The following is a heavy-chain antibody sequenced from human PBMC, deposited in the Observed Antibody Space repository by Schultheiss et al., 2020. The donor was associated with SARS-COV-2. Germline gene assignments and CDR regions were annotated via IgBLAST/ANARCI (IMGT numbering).Heavy chain of an antibody. J-gene: IGHJ4*02. CDR2: ISSSSSTI. V-gene: IGHV3-48*01. CDR3: AKAAEAVAGPHFDY. D-gene: IGHD6-19*01. Sequence: GGSLRLSCAASGFTFSSYSMNWVRQAPGKGLEWVSYISSSSSTIYYADSVKGRFTISRDNAKNTLYLQMNSLRAEDTAVYYCAKAAEAVAGPHFDYWGQGTLVTVSS. CDR1: GFTFSSYS.